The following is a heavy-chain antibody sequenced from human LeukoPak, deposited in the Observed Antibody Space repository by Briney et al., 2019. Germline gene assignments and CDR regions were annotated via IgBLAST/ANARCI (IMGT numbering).Heavy chain of an antibody. V-gene: IGHV1-18*01. Sequence: ASVKVSCKASGYNFSSHSISWVRQAPGQGLEWMGWISAHNGNTNYAQKFQGRVTLTTDTSTSTAYMELRSLRFDDTAVYYCARDVWYFDLWGRGTLVTVSS. CDR3: ARDVWYFDL. J-gene: IGHJ2*01. CDR2: ISAHNGNT. CDR1: GYNFSSHS.